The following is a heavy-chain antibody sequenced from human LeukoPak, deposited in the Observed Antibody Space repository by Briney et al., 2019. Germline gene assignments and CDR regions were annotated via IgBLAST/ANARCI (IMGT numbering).Heavy chain of an antibody. CDR1: GGTFSSYA. CDR3: ARRLGINNAFDI. D-gene: IGHD7-27*01. V-gene: IGHV1-69*13. CDR2: IIPIFGTA. Sequence: GASVKVSCTASGGTFSSYAISWVRQAPGQGLEWMGGIIPIFGTANYAQKFQGRVTITADESTSTAYMELSSLRSEDTAVYYCARRLGINNAFDIWGQGTMVTVSS. J-gene: IGHJ3*02.